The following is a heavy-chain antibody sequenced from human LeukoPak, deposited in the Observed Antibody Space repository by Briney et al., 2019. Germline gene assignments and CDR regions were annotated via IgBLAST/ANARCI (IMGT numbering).Heavy chain of an antibody. CDR1: GITFRSLW. D-gene: IGHD3-3*01. J-gene: IGHJ4*02. Sequence: GGSLRLSCAASGITFRSLWMSWFRQAPRKGLEWVADIKPDGSEVHYVPAVKGRFTISRDNALYLQMNSLRAEDTAVYYCARNFWSGYYVVGYYFDYWGQGTLVTVSS. CDR3: ARNFWSGYYVVGYYFDY. CDR2: IKPDGSEV. V-gene: IGHV3-7*01.